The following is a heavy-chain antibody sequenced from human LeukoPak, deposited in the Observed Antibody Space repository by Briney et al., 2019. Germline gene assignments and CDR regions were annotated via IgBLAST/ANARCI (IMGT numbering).Heavy chain of an antibody. V-gene: IGHV3-74*01. CDR3: ARGPNTNCSGFGF. CDR1: GFSFSGHW. D-gene: IGHD2-21*02. CDR2: ISPTGSTT. Sequence: GGSLRLSCTASGFSFSGHWMHWARQLPGKGLVWVSRISPTGSTTSYADSVKGRFTVSRDNAKNTLYLQVNNLRAEDTAVYYCARGPNTNCSGFGFWGQGTLRTVPS. J-gene: IGHJ4*02.